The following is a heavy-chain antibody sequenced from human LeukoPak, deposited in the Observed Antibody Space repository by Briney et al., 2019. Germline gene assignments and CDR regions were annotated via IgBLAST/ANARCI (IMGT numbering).Heavy chain of an antibody. Sequence: ASVKVSCKASGYTFTSYYMHWVRQAPGQGLEWMGIINPSGGSTSYAQKFQGRVTMTRDTSTSTVYTELSSLRSEDTAVYYCAREGWLDCSSTSCYLDAFDIWGQGTMVTVSS. CDR2: INPSGGST. J-gene: IGHJ3*02. V-gene: IGHV1-46*03. CDR1: GYTFTSYY. CDR3: AREGWLDCSSTSCYLDAFDI. D-gene: IGHD2-2*01.